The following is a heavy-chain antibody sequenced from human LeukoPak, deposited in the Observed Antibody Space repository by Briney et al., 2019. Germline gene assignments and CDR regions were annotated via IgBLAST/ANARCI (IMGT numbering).Heavy chain of an antibody. J-gene: IGHJ6*02. CDR2: INPSGGST. D-gene: IGHD1-26*01. V-gene: IGHV1-46*01. CDR1: GYTFTSYY. Sequence: GASVKVSCKASGYTFTSYYMHWVRQAPGQGLEWMGMINPSGGSTSYAQKFQGRVTMTRDTSTSTVYMELSSLRSEDTAVYYCARSNLGAPYYYYDMDVWGQGTTVTVSS. CDR3: ARSNLGAPYYYYDMDV.